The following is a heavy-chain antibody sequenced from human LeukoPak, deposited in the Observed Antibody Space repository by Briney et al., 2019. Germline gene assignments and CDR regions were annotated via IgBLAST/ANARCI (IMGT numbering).Heavy chain of an antibody. CDR1: GGSISSGRYY. CDR2: IYTSGST. Sequence: SQTLSLTCTVSGGSISSGRYYWSWIRQPAGKGLEWIGRIYTSGSTNYNPSLKSRVTISVDTSKNQFSLKLSSVTAADTAVYYCASGYSSGWGYYYYYMDVWGKGTTVTVSS. J-gene: IGHJ6*03. CDR3: ASGYSSGWGYYYYYMDV. D-gene: IGHD6-19*01. V-gene: IGHV4-61*02.